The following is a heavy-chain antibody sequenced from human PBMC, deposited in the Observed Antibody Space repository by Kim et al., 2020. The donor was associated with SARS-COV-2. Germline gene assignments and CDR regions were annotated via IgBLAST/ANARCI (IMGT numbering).Heavy chain of an antibody. CDR1: GYTFTSYY. Sequence: ASVKVSCKASGYTFTSYYMHWVRQAPGQGLEWMGIINPSGGSTSYAQKFQGRVTMTRDTSTSTVYMELSSLRSEDTAVYYCASYSSSWSWNYYYYYGMDVWGQGTTVTVSS. V-gene: IGHV1-46*01. D-gene: IGHD6-13*01. CDR2: INPSGGST. J-gene: IGHJ6*02. CDR3: ASYSSSWSWNYYYYYGMDV.